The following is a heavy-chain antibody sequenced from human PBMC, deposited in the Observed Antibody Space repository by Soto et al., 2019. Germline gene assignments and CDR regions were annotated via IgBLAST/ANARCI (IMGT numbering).Heavy chain of an antibody. J-gene: IGHJ5*02. CDR1: GYTFTGYY. D-gene: IGHD1-26*01. V-gene: IGHV1-2*02. CDR3: ARDLAERSGAKGSKRGNWFDP. CDR2: INPNSGGT. Sequence: QVQLVQSGAEVKKPGASVKVSCKASGYTFTGYYMHWVRQAPGQGLEWMGWINPNSGGTNYAQKFQGRVTMTRDTSISTAYMELSRLRSDDTAVYYCARDLAERSGAKGSKRGNWFDPWGQGTLVTVSS.